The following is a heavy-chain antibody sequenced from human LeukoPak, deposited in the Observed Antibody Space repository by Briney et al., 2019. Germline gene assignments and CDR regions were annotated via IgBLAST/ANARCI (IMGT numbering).Heavy chain of an antibody. CDR2: ISVSGDWT. Sequence: GGSLRLSCAASGFTFSSYYMIWVRQAPGKGLEWVSVISVSGDWTCYADSVKGRFTISRDNSKNTLYLQMNSLRAEDTAVYYCANYRQSITAAGNSREFADYWGQGTLVTVSS. V-gene: IGHV3-23*01. CDR1: GFTFSSYY. D-gene: IGHD6-13*01. CDR3: ANYRQSITAAGNSREFADY. J-gene: IGHJ4*02.